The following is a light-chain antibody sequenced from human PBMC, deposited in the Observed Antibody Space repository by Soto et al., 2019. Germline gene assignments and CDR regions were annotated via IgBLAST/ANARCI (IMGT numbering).Light chain of an antibody. CDR3: EQYGRSYT. V-gene: IGKV3-20*01. CDR2: GAS. J-gene: IGKJ2*01. Sequence: EMVLTQSPGTLSLSPGERATISCSASQSVSSSYLAWYQQKPGQAPRLLIYGASRSATGIPDRFSGSWSGPDFTLTISRLEPEDLAVYYCEQYGRSYTFGQGTKLEIK. CDR1: QSVSSSY.